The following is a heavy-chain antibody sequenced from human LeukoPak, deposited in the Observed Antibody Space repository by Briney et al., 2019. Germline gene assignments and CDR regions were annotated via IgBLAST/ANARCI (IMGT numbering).Heavy chain of an antibody. Sequence: GGSLRLSCAASGFTFSSYGMHWVRQAPGKGLEWVAVTSYDGSNKYYADSVKGRFTISRDNSKNTLYLQMNSLRAEDTAVYYCAKDRYSGSYYGYFDYWGQGTLVTVSS. CDR3: AKDRYSGSYYGYFDY. D-gene: IGHD1-26*01. CDR1: GFTFSSYG. J-gene: IGHJ4*02. CDR2: TSYDGSNK. V-gene: IGHV3-30*18.